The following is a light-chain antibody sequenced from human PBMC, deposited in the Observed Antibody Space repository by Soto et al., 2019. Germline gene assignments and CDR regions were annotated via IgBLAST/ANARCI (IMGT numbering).Light chain of an antibody. V-gene: IGLV2-14*01. Sequence: QSVLTQPASVSGSAGQSITISCSGTMRDVGAYNYVSWYQQHPGKAPKLMIYEVSKWPSGVSDRFSGSMSGNTASLTISGLQAEDEADYYCSSYTSNSTPYVFGTGTKVTVL. J-gene: IGLJ1*01. CDR2: EVS. CDR3: SSYTSNSTPYV. CDR1: MRDVGAYNY.